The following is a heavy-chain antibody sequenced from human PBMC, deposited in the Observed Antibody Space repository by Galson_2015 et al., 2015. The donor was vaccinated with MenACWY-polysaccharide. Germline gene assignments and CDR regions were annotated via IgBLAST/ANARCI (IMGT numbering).Heavy chain of an antibody. CDR3: ARILYY. CDR2: IKQDGSEK. CDR1: GFTISNYW. V-gene: IGHV3-7*01. J-gene: IGHJ4*02. Sequence: SLRLSCAVSGFTISNYWMYWVRQAPGKGLEWVANIKQDGSEKNYVGSVKGRFTISRDNAKNTLYLQMNSLRVEDTAVYYCARILYYWGQGTPVTVSP.